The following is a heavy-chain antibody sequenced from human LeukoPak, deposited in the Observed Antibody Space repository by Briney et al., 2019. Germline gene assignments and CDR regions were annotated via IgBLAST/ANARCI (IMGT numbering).Heavy chain of an antibody. Sequence: GGSLRLSCAASGFSFSTYAMSWVRKAPGKGLEWVSGVNGNGGSTSYPDSVKGRFTIFRDNSKNTVYLQMNSLRVEDTAVYYCAKSLYGGCDYWGQGTVVTVSS. CDR3: AKSLYGGCDY. D-gene: IGHD3-16*02. V-gene: IGHV3-23*01. J-gene: IGHJ4*02. CDR1: GFSFSTYA. CDR2: VNGNGGST.